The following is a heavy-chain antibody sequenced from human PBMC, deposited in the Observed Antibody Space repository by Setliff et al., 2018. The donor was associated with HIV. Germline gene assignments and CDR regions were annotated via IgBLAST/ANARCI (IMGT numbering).Heavy chain of an antibody. Sequence: GASVKVSCKVSDVTPSNYALNWVRQAPGQWLEWMGAIIPVFATANYAQKFQGRVTITAYASTLTAYMELSSLTSEDTAVYFCARGTGSYSYFDSWGLGTLVTVSS. J-gene: IGHJ4*02. V-gene: IGHV1-69*13. CDR3: ARGTGSYSYFDS. CDR1: DVTPSNYA. CDR2: IIPVFATA. D-gene: IGHD1-26*01.